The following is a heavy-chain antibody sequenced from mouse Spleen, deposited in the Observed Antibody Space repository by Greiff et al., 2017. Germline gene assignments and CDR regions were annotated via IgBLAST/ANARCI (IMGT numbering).Heavy chain of an antibody. Sequence: VQLQQSGAELARPGASVKLSCKASGYTFTSYGISWVKQRTGQGLEWIGEIYPRSGNTYYNEKFKGKATLTADKSSSTAYMELRSLTSEDSAVYFCARSHDYDDGYYAMDYWGQGTSVTVSS. V-gene: IGHV1-81*01. CDR2: IYPRSGNT. CDR1: GYTFTSYG. J-gene: IGHJ4*01. CDR3: ARSHDYDDGYYAMDY. D-gene: IGHD2-4*01.